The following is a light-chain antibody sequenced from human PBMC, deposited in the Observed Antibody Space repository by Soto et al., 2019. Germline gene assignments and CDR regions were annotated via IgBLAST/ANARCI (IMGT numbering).Light chain of an antibody. CDR2: LNSDGSH. Sequence: QSVLTQSPSASASLGASVKLTCTLSSGHSNYAIAWHHQQSEKGPRYLMKLNSDGSHSKGDGIPERFSGSSSVAERYLTISSLQSEDEADYYCQTGGSGIVVFGGGTTLNVL. CDR3: QTGGSGIVV. J-gene: IGLJ2*01. CDR1: SGHSNYA. V-gene: IGLV4-69*01.